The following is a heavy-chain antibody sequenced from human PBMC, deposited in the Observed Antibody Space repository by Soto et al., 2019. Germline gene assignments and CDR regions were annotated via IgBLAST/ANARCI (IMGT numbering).Heavy chain of an antibody. CDR1: GFTFSSYA. CDR3: AKQFVDV. V-gene: IGHV3-23*01. J-gene: IGHJ6*02. CDR2: ISDSGHNV. Sequence: GGSLRLSCAASGFTFSSYAMSWVRLPPGKGLEWVSVISDSGHNVVYAESVRGRFTISRENSKNILYLQMDRLTLDDSAVYFCAKQFVDVWGHGTTVTVPS.